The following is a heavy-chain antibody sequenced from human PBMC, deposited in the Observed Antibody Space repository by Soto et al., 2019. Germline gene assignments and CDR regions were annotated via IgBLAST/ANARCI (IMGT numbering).Heavy chain of an antibody. Sequence: SETLSLTCSVSGGSISSYYWSWIRQPPGKGLDCIGTIYYSGSTYYNPSLKSRVTISVDTSKNQFSLKLSSVTAADTAVYYCARWNSWYGGSYVDYWGQGTLVTVSS. J-gene: IGHJ4*02. CDR2: IYYSGST. V-gene: IGHV4-59*05. CDR3: ARWNSWYGGSYVDY. D-gene: IGHD1-26*01. CDR1: GGSISSYY.